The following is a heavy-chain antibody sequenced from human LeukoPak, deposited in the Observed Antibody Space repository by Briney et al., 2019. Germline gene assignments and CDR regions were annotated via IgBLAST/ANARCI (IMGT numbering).Heavy chain of an antibody. CDR3: ARSSLLWFGELLS. CDR2: ISSSGSTI. CDR1: GFTFSSYE. J-gene: IGHJ5*02. D-gene: IGHD3-10*01. Sequence: GGSLRLSCAASGFTFSSYEMNWVRQAPGKGLEWVSYISSSGSTIYYADSVKGRFTISRDNAKNSLYLQMNSLRAEDTALYYCARSSLLWFGELLSWGQGTLVTVSS. V-gene: IGHV3-48*03.